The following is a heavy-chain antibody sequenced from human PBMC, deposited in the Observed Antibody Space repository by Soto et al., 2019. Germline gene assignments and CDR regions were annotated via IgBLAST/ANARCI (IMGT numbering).Heavy chain of an antibody. J-gene: IGHJ6*02. CDR2: ISSSSSYI. CDR1: GFTFSSYS. CDR3: ARGPWSGELLSGYYYGMDV. D-gene: IGHD3-10*01. Sequence: GGSLRLSCAASGFTFSSYSMNWVRQAPGKGLEWVSSISSSSSYIYYADSVKGRFTISRDNAKNSLYLQMNSLRAEDTAVYYCARGPWSGELLSGYYYGMDVWGQGTTVTSP. V-gene: IGHV3-21*01.